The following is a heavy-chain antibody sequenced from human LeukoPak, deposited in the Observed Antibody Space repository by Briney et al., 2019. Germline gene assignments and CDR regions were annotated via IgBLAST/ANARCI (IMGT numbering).Heavy chain of an antibody. CDR1: GFTFSGYA. CDR2: ISGSGGST. CDR3: AKSPSGSYSSIDY. V-gene: IGHV3-23*01. J-gene: IGHJ4*02. Sequence: PGGSLRLSCAASGFTFSGYAMSWVRQAPGKGLEWVSAISGSGGSTYYADSVKGRFTISRDNSKNTLYLQMNSLRAEDTAVYYCAKSPSGSYSSIDYWGQGTLVTVSS. D-gene: IGHD1-26*01.